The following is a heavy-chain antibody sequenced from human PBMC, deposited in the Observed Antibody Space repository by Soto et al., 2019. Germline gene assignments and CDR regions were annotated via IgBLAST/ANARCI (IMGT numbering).Heavy chain of an antibody. Sequence: GGSLRLSCAASGFTFSSYSMNWVRQAPGKGLEWVSYISSSSSTIYYADSVKGRFTISRDNAKNSLYLQMNSLRAEDTAVYYCARGGMVRGPAGSVDYWGQGTLVTVSS. CDR2: ISSSSSTI. CDR1: GFTFSSYS. CDR3: ARGGMVRGPAGSVDY. D-gene: IGHD3-10*01. V-gene: IGHV3-48*01. J-gene: IGHJ4*02.